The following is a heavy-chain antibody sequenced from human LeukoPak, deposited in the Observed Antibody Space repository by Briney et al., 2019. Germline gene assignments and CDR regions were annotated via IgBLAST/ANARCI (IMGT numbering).Heavy chain of an antibody. CDR1: GGSFSGYY. V-gene: IGHV4-34*01. J-gene: IGHJ4*02. D-gene: IGHD3-22*01. CDR3: ARGDSSGYYYPEYYFDY. CDR2: INHSGST. Sequence: SETLSLTCAVYGGSFSGYYWSWIRQPPGKGLEWIGEINHSGSTNYNPSLKSRVTISVDTSKNQFSLKLSSVTAADTAVYYCARGDSSGYYYPEYYFDYWGQGTLVTVSP.